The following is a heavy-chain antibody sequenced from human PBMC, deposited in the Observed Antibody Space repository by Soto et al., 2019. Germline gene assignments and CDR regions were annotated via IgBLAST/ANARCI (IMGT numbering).Heavy chain of an antibody. CDR3: ARDGETVTTLSGGWYFDL. V-gene: IGHV1-3*01. J-gene: IGHJ2*01. CDR2: INAGNGNT. D-gene: IGHD4-4*01. Sequence: ASVKVSCKASGYTFTSYAIHWVRQAPGQRLEWMGWINAGNGNTKYSQKFQGRVTITRDTSASTAYMELSSLRSEDTAVYYCARDGETVTTLSGGWYFDLWGRGTLVTVSS. CDR1: GYTFTSYA.